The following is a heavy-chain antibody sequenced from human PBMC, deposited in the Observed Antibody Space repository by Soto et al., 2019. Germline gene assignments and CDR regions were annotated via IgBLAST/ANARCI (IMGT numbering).Heavy chain of an antibody. CDR3: ARERSRYDRSGYYRPDY. Sequence: QVQLVQSGAEVKKPGSSVKVSCKVSGDTFSTYSISWVRQAPGQGLEWLGGIIPIPGIPSYAQRFQDRVTITADKSTSTAYMELSSLRSEDTAVYYCARERSRYDRSGYYRPDYWGQGTLVTVSS. D-gene: IGHD3-22*01. J-gene: IGHJ4*02. CDR1: GDTFSTYS. CDR2: IIPIPGIP. V-gene: IGHV1-69*09.